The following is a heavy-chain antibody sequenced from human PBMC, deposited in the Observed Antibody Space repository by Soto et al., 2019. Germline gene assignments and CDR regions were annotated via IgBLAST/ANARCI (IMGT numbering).Heavy chain of an antibody. D-gene: IGHD3-16*02. CDR3: ATAQFGGVIVPFDY. CDR2: FDPEDGET. J-gene: IGHJ4*02. Sequence: ASVKVSCKVSGYTLTELSMHWVRQAPGKGLEWMGGFDPEDGETIYAQKFQGRVTMTEDTSTDPAYMELGSLRSEDTAVYYCATAQFGGVIVPFDYWGQGTLVTVSS. CDR1: GYTLTELS. V-gene: IGHV1-24*01.